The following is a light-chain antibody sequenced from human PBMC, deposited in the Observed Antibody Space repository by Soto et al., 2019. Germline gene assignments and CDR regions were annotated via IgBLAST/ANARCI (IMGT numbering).Light chain of an antibody. V-gene: IGLV1-40*01. Sequence: QSVLAQPPSVSGAPGQRVTISCTGSSSNIGAGYDVHWYQQLPGTAPKLLIYGNINRPSGVPDRFSGSKSGTSASLAINGLQAEDEADYYCQSYDSSLSAYVFGTGTKVTVL. CDR1: SSNIGAGYD. J-gene: IGLJ1*01. CDR2: GNI. CDR3: QSYDSSLSAYV.